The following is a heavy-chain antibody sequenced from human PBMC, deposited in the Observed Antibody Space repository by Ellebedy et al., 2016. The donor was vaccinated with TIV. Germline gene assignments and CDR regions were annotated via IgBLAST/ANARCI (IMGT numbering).Heavy chain of an antibody. Sequence: SETLSLTCAVYGGSFSGYYWNWIRQSPGKGLEWIWRIYYRGRTYYNPFLGSRVTIFLDTSKNQFSLKLSSVTAADTAVYYCARDLTNYYDSSGYRRWFDPWGQGTLVTVSS. J-gene: IGHJ5*02. CDR2: IYYRGRT. CDR1: GGSFSGYY. V-gene: IGHV4-34*01. D-gene: IGHD3-22*01. CDR3: ARDLTNYYDSSGYRRWFDP.